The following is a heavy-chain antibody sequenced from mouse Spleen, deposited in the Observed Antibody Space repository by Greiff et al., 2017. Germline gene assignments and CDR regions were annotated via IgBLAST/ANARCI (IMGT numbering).Heavy chain of an antibody. CDR3: AVYYDYDEGYAMDY. CDR1: GYTFTSYT. Sequence: QVQLKESGAELARPGASVKMSCKASGYTFTSYTMHWVKQRPGQGLEWIGYINPSSGYTKYNQKFKDKATLTADKSSSTAYMQLSSLTSEDSAVYYCAVYYDYDEGYAMDYWGQGTSVTVSS. J-gene: IGHJ4*01. V-gene: IGHV1-4*01. D-gene: IGHD2-4*01. CDR2: INPSSGYT.